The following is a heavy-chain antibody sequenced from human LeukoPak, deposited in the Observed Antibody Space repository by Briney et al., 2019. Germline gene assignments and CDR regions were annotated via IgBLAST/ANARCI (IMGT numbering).Heavy chain of an antibody. Sequence: ASVNVSFKASGYTFTSYYMHWVRQAPGQGLEWMGIINPSGGSTSYAQKFQGRVTMTRDTSTSTVYMELSSLRSEDTAVYYCASLFSSGPLGGPWGQGTLVTVSS. V-gene: IGHV1-46*01. D-gene: IGHD3-22*01. CDR1: GYTFTSYY. CDR3: ASLFSSGPLGGP. J-gene: IGHJ5*02. CDR2: INPSGGST.